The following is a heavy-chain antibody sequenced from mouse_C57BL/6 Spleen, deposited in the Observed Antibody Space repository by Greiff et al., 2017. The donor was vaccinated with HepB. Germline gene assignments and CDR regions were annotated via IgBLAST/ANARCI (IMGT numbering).Heavy chain of an antibody. V-gene: IGHV1-26*01. CDR1: GYTFTDYY. J-gene: IGHJ4*01. Sequence: VQLQQSGPELVKPGASVKISCKASGYTFTDYYMNWVKQSHGKSLEWIGDINPNNGGTSYNQKFKGKATLTVDKSSSTAYMELRSLTSEDSAVYYCARSGYYEAMDYWGQGTSVTVSS. D-gene: IGHD2-3*01. CDR2: INPNNGGT. CDR3: ARSGYYEAMDY.